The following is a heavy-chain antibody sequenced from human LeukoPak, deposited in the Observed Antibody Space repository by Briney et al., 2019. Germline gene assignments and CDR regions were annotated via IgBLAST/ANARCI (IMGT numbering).Heavy chain of an antibody. CDR1: GFTFSSYE. V-gene: IGHV3-48*03. CDR2: ISSSGSTI. CDR3: ARAATTMIVASDY. J-gene: IGHJ4*02. D-gene: IGHD3-22*01. Sequence: PGGPLRLSCAASGFTFSSYEMNWVRQAPGKGLEWVSYISSSGSTIYYADSVKGRFTIPRDNAKNSLYLQMNSLRAEDTAVYYCARAATTMIVASDYWGQGTLVTVSS.